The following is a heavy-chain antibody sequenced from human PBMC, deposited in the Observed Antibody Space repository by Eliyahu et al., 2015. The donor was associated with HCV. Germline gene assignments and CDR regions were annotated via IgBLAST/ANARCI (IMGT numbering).Heavy chain of an antibody. CDR2: IYHSGST. V-gene: IGHV4-4*02. D-gene: IGHD1-26*01. J-gene: IGHJ5*02. CDR3: ARYSGSARFDP. Sequence: GLEWIGEIYHSGSTNYNPSLKSRVTISVDKSKNQFFLKLYSVTAADTAVYYCARYSGSARFDPWGQGTLVTVSS.